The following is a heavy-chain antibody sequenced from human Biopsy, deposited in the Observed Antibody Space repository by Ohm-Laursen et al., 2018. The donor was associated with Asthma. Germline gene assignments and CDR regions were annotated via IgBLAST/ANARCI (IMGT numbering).Heavy chain of an antibody. J-gene: IGHJ4*02. CDR1: GSKFTKYW. V-gene: IGHV5-51*01. Sequence: GESLRISCKGFGSKFTKYWIGWVRQPPGEGLEWMGIIFAANSETKYSPSFQGQVTISADMSISTAFLQWSSLKASDTAIYYCARFIDGTFFVDYWGQGTLVTVSS. D-gene: IGHD1-7*01. CDR2: IFAANSET. CDR3: ARFIDGTFFVDY.